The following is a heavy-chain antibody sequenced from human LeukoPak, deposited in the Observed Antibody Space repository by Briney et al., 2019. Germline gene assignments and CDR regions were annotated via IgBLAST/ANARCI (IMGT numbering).Heavy chain of an antibody. D-gene: IGHD2-2*02. CDR1: GGTFSSYA. V-gene: IGHV1-69*05. CDR3: ARDKVVVPAAIPTWFDP. CDR2: IIPIFGTA. J-gene: IGHJ5*02. Sequence: SVNVSCKASGGTFSSYAISWVRQAPGQGLEWMGGIIPIFGTANYAQKFQGRVTITTDESTSTAYMELSSLRSEDTAVYYCARDKVVVPAAIPTWFDPWGQGTLVTVSS.